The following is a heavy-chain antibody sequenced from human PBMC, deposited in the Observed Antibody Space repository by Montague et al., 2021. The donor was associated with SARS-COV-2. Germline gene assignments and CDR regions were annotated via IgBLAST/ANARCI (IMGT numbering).Heavy chain of an antibody. D-gene: IGHD4-23*01. CDR2: INYTGNT. Sequence: SESLSLTCTVFGGSISPYYWRWIRQPPGKRLEWIGYINYTGNTAYNPSLESRVTISLVTSKKQFSLKQSSVTAADTAVYYCVRNIAWTSGNVDYWGQGTLVTVCS. CDR3: VRNIAWTSGNVDY. CDR1: GGSISPYY. J-gene: IGHJ4*02. V-gene: IGHV4-59*01.